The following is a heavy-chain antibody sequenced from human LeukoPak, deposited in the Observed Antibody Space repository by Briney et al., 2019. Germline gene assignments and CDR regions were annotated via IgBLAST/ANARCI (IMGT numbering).Heavy chain of an antibody. CDR3: ARGPPARTYDFWSGYYDYYYMDV. Sequence: SETLSLTCTVSGGSISSSTYYWGWIRQPPGKGLEWIGSVYYSGSIFYSGSTYYNPSLKSRVTISVDTSKNQFSLKLSSVTAADTAVYYCARGPPARTYDFWSGYYDYYYMDVWGKGTTVTVSS. CDR2: IFYSGST. D-gene: IGHD3-3*01. V-gene: IGHV4-39*07. CDR1: GGSISSSTYY. J-gene: IGHJ6*03.